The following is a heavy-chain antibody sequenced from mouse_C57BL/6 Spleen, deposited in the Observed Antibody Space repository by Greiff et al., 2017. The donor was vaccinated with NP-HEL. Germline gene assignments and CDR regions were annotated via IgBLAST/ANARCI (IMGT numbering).Heavy chain of an antibody. CDR1: GYAFSSYW. CDR3: ARKTTVVASFDY. D-gene: IGHD1-1*01. Sequence: QVHVKQSGAELVKPGASVKISCKASGYAFSSYWMNWVKQRPGKGLEWIGQIYPGDGDTNYNGKFKGKATLTADKSSSTAYMQLSSLTSEDSAVYFCARKTTVVASFDYWGQGTTLTVSS. CDR2: IYPGDGDT. V-gene: IGHV1-80*01. J-gene: IGHJ2*01.